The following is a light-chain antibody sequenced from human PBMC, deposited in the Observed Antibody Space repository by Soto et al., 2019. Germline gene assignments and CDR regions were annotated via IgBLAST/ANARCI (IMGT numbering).Light chain of an antibody. CDR2: KAS. J-gene: IGKJ1*01. V-gene: IGKV1-5*03. CDR3: QEYNTNFRT. CDR1: QNINRW. Sequence: DIQMTQSPSTLSASVGDRVTITCRASQNINRWLAWYQQKPGKAPKLLIYKASDLDSGVTSRFSGSGSGTDFTLTITSLHPDAFASNFCQEYNTNFRTFGQGTKVESK.